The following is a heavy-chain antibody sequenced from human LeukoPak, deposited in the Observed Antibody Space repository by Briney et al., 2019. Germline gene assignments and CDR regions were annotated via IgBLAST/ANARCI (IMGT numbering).Heavy chain of an antibody. D-gene: IGHD2-2*01. Sequence: ASVKVSCKASGYTFTSYYMHWVRQAPGQGLEWMGIINPSGGSTSYAQKFQGRVTMTRDTSTSTVYMELSSLRSEDTAVYYCARGARYCSSTSCHLPDYWGQGTLVTVSS. CDR3: ARGARYCSSTSCHLPDY. CDR2: INPSGGST. J-gene: IGHJ4*02. V-gene: IGHV1-46*01. CDR1: GYTFTSYY.